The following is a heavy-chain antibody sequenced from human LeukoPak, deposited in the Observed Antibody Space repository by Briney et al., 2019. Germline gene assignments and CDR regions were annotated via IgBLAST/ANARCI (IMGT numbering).Heavy chain of an antibody. D-gene: IGHD1-26*01. J-gene: IGHJ4*02. CDR1: GFAFSYNT. Sequence: GGSLRLSCAASGFAFSYNTMNWVRQAPGKGLEWVSFISRDGTDIYYADSVVGRFTISRDNAKNSLYLQMNSLRIEDTAIYYCARDEGDWGQGTLVTVSS. CDR2: ISRDGTDI. CDR3: ARDEGD. V-gene: IGHV3-21*06.